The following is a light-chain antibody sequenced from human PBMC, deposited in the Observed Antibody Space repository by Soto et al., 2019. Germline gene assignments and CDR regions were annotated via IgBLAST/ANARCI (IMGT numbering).Light chain of an antibody. CDR2: DDN. Sequence: QSVLTQPPSVSAAPGEKVTISCSGSSSNIGDNYVSWYQQFPRTAPKLLIYDDNKRPSGIPDRFSGSKSGTSATLGITGLQTGDEAAYYCATWDSSLYVVLFGGGTKLTVL. CDR1: SSNIGDNY. CDR3: ATWDSSLYVVL. J-gene: IGLJ2*01. V-gene: IGLV1-51*01.